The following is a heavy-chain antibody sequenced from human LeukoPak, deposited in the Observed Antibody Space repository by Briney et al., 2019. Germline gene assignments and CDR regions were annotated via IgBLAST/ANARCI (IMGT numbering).Heavy chain of an antibody. J-gene: IGHJ4*02. CDR3: ARGRGSGWYVDY. Sequence: GGSLRLSCAASGFTFSDYYMTWIRQAPGKGREWVSYISSSSGYTNYADSVKGRFTISRDNAKNSLYLQLNSLRAEDTALYYCARGRGSGWYVDYWGQGTLVTVSS. D-gene: IGHD6-19*01. CDR2: ISSSSGYT. V-gene: IGHV3-11*05. CDR1: GFTFSDYY.